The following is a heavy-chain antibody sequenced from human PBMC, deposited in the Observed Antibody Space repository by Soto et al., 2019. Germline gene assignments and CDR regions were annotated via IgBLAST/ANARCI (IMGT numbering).Heavy chain of an antibody. CDR2: IYYSGST. D-gene: IGHD5-18*01. J-gene: IGHJ6*02. CDR1: GGSISSYY. Sequence: PSETLSLTCTVSGGSISSYYWSWIRQPPGKGLEWIGYIYYSGSTNYNPSLKSRVTISVDTSKNQFSLKLSSVTAADTAVYYCARGGYSFYYYYYGMDVCGQGTTVIVS. V-gene: IGHV4-59*01. CDR3: ARGGYSFYYYYYGMDV.